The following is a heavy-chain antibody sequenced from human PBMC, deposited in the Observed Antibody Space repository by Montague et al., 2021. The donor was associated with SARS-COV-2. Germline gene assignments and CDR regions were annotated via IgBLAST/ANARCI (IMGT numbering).Heavy chain of an antibody. CDR2: IWYDGSNN. CDR3: ARDSSSGSDWYYYYGMDV. CDR1: GFTFSSYG. Sequence: SLRLSCAASGFTFSSYGMHWVRQAPGKGLEWVAIIWYDGSNNYYADSAKGRFTISRDNSKNTLYLQMNTLRAEDTAVYYCARDSSSGSDWYYYYGMDVWGQGTTVTVSS. V-gene: IGHV3-33*01. D-gene: IGHD6-13*01. J-gene: IGHJ6*02.